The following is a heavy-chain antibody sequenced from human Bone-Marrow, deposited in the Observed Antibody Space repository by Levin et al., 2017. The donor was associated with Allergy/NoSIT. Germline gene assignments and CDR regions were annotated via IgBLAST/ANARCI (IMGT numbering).Heavy chain of an antibody. V-gene: IGHV3-13*01. CDR3: ARYNYAYNAFDI. CDR1: GFTFRSYD. J-gene: IGHJ3*02. D-gene: IGHD3-10*01. CDR2: IGTAADT. Sequence: GESLKISCAASGFTFRSYDMHWVRQATGKGLECVSTIGTAADTYYPDSVRGRFTITRDNAKNSLYLQMNGLSAGDTAVYYCARYNYAYNAFDIWGQRTMVTVSS.